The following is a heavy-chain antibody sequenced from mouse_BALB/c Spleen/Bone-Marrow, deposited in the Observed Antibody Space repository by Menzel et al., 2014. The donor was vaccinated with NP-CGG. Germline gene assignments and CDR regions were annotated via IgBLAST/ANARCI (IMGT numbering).Heavy chain of an antibody. V-gene: IGHV1S81*02. Sequence: VQLQESGAELVKHGASVKLSCKASGYTFTSYYMYWVKQRPGQGLEWIGEINPSNGGTNFNEKFKSKATLTVDKSSSTAYMQLSSLTSEDSAVYYCTRSTMITYFDYWGQGTTLTVSS. D-gene: IGHD2-4*01. J-gene: IGHJ2*01. CDR1: GYTFTSYY. CDR2: INPSNGGT. CDR3: TRSTMITYFDY.